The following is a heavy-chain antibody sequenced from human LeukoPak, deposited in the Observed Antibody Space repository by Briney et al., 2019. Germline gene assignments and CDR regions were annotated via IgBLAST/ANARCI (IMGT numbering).Heavy chain of an antibody. Sequence: SXVRXXXGXGLEWVSALSSSGGSTYYADSVKGRFTISREISKNTLYLQMDSLRDEDTAVYYCAKQRTGSCYSCFDYWGQGTLVTVSS. J-gene: IGHJ4*02. CDR3: AKQRTGSCYSCFDY. CDR2: LSSSGGST. V-gene: IGHV3-23*01. D-gene: IGHD2-15*01.